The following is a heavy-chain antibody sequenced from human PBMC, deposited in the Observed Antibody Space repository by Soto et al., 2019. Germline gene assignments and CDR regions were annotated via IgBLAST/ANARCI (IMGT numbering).Heavy chain of an antibody. CDR1: GYTFTSYA. CDR2: INAGNGNT. CDR3: AIARGYSGYDYPSPLDY. J-gene: IGHJ4*02. V-gene: IGHV1-3*01. Sequence: ASVKVSCKASGYTFTSYAMHWVRQAPGQRLEWMGWINAGNGNTKYSQKFQGRVTITRDTSASTAYMELSSLRSEDTAVYYCAIARGYSGYDYPSPLDYWGQGTLVTVSS. D-gene: IGHD5-12*01.